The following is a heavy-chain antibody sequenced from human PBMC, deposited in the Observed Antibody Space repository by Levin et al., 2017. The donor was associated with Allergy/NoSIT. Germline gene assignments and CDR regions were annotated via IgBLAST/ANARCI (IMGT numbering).Heavy chain of an antibody. Sequence: SQTLSLTCTVSGGSISSYYWSWIRQPPGKGLEWIGYIYYSGSTNYNPSLKSRVTISVDTSKNQFSPKLSSVTAADTAVYYCARDKDWNSGFDPWGQGTLVTVSS. J-gene: IGHJ5*02. CDR3: ARDKDWNSGFDP. CDR2: IYYSGST. CDR1: GGSISSYY. D-gene: IGHD1/OR15-1a*01. V-gene: IGHV4-59*01.